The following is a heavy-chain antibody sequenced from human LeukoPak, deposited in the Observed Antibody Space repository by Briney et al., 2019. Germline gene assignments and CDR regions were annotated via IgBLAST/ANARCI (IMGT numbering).Heavy chain of an antibody. V-gene: IGHV1-69*15. CDR2: IIPIFGTA. CDR3: ARDPTDDSSGYLEDI. D-gene: IGHD3-22*01. CDR1: GGTFSSYA. Sequence: SVKVSCKAPGGTFSSYAISWVRQAPGQGLGWMGRIIPIFGTANYAQKFQGRVTITADESTSTAYMELSSLRSEDTAVYYCARDPTDDSSGYLEDIWGQGTMVTVSS. J-gene: IGHJ3*02.